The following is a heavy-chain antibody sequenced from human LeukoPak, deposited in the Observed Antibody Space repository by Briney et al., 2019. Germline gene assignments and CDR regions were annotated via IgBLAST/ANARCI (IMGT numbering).Heavy chain of an antibody. Sequence: SETLSLNCTVSGGSIGSYYWSWIRQTPRKGLEWIGYISYSGSTDYNPSLKSRVTISVDTSKNQFSLRLTSVTTADTAVYYCARETRLTGYFGGLGFNYWGQGILVTVSS. CDR1: GGSIGSYY. J-gene: IGHJ4*02. V-gene: IGHV4-59*01. CDR2: ISYSGST. CDR3: ARETRLTGYFGGLGFNY. D-gene: IGHD2-21*01.